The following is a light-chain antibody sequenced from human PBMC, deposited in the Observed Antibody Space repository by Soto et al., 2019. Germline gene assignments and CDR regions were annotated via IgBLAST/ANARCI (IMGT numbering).Light chain of an antibody. J-gene: IGKJ2*01. CDR2: VAS. V-gene: IGKV1-9*01. CDR3: QQHNSYPRT. CDR1: QGISTY. Sequence: DIQLTQSPSFLSSSVGDRVTIRCRASQGISTYLACYQQKPGNAPKLLIHVASTLQRGVPSRFSGSGSGTEFTLTISRLQPEDFATYYCQQHNSYPRTFGQGTQLEIK.